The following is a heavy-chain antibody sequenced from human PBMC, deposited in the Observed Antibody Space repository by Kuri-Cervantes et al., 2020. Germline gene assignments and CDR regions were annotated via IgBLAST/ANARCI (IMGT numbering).Heavy chain of an antibody. CDR1: GFTFSSHV. D-gene: IGHD6-13*01. J-gene: IGHJ6*03. V-gene: IGHV3-48*01. Sequence: GESLKISCAASGFTFSSHVMSWVRQAPGKGLEWVSYISSSSTIYYADSVKGRFTISRDNAKNSLYLQMNSLRAEDTAVYYCARELGYSSTPGRSYMDVWGKGTTVTVSS. CDR2: ISSSSTI. CDR3: ARELGYSSTPGRSYMDV.